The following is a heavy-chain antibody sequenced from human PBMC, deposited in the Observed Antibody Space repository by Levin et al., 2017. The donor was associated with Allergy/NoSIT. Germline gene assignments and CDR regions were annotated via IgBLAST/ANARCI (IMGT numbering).Heavy chain of an antibody. CDR1: GFTFSDYY. J-gene: IGHJ3*02. Sequence: GGSLRLSCAASGFTFSDYYMSWIRQAPGKGLEWVSYISSSSSYTNYADSVKGRFTISRDNAKNSLYLQMNSLRAEDTAVYYCARVCSSTSGYGGAFDIWGQGTMVTVSS. CDR3: ARVCSSTSGYGGAFDI. D-gene: IGHD2-2*01. CDR2: ISSSSSYT. V-gene: IGHV3-11*05.